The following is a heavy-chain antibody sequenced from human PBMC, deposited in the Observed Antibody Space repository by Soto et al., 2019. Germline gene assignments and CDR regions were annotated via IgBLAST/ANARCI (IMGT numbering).Heavy chain of an antibody. D-gene: IGHD3-10*01. Sequence: GGSLRLSCAASGFTFSNAWMNWVLQAPWKGPEWVGRIKSKTDGGTTDYAAPVKGRFTISRDDSKNTLYLQMNSLKTEDTAVYYCTTVPDPYGSGSKPRDYWGQGTLVTVSS. CDR1: GFTFSNAW. CDR2: IKSKTDGGTT. CDR3: TTVPDPYGSGSKPRDY. V-gene: IGHV3-15*07. J-gene: IGHJ4*02.